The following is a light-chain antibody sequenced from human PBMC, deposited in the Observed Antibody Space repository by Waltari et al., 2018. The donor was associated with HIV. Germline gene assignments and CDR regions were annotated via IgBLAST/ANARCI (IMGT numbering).Light chain of an antibody. CDR1: SSDIGTYNY. CDR2: NVN. V-gene: IGLV2-14*03. Sequence: QPALTQPASVSGSPGQAITIPCTGSSSDIGTYNYVSWYQQQPGKAPKLWFYNVNKRPSGVSLRFSGSKSDNAASLTISGLQAEDEADYFCSSYTTISILFGGGTKLTVL. J-gene: IGLJ2*01. CDR3: SSYTTISIL.